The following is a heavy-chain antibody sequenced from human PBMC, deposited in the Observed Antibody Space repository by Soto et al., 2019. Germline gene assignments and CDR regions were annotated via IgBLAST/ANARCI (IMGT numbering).Heavy chain of an antibody. J-gene: IGHJ4*02. D-gene: IGHD4-17*01. CDR3: AKQHGDVDY. Sequence: VQLLESGGGLVQPGGSLRLSCAASGATFSSYVMGWVRQAPGRGLEWVSVISSSGIDTYYADSVKGRFIISRDNSKNTLYLQMNSLGAEDPAVYYCAKQHGDVDYWGQGTVVTVSS. CDR2: ISSSGIDT. CDR1: GATFSSYV. V-gene: IGHV3-23*01.